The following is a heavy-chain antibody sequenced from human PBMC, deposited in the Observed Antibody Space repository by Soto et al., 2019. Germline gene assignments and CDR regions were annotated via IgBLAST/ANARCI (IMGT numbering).Heavy chain of an antibody. D-gene: IGHD3-3*01. CDR2: ISDTGGST. CDR3: VKDGLALRFLERLSTGDA. Sequence: GGSLRLSCAASGFSFNKYAMHWVRQAPGTGLEYVSGISDTGGSTSHADSVKGRFTISRDNSKDTLFLQMNSLRPEDTAVYYCVKDGLALRFLERLSTGDAWGQGTTVTVSS. V-gene: IGHV3-64D*06. J-gene: IGHJ6*02. CDR1: GFSFNKYA.